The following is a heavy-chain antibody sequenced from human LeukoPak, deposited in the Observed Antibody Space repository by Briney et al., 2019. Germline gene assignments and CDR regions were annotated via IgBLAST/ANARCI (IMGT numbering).Heavy chain of an antibody. CDR1: GFTFSSYA. V-gene: IGHV3-74*01. CDR2: INSDGTRT. CDR3: ARDRGDIVVVVAATKGGGDRDAFDI. Sequence: PGGSLRLSCAASGFTFSSYAMSWVRQAPGKGLVWVSRINSDGTRTSYADSVKGRFTISRDNSKNTLYLQMNSLRAEDTAVYYCARDRGDIVVVVAATKGGGDRDAFDIWGQGTMVTVSS. J-gene: IGHJ3*02. D-gene: IGHD2-15*01.